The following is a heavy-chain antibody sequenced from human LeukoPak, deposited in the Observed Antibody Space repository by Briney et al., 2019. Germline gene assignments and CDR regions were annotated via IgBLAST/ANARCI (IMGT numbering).Heavy chain of an antibody. CDR3: AKEVRESAWYYFDY. D-gene: IGHD3-10*01. J-gene: IGHJ4*02. V-gene: IGHV3-23*01. Sequence: PGGSLRLSCAASGFTFNTYAMSWVRQAPGKGLEWVSGIKSSGVSTYYADSVKGRFTISRDNSKNTLYLQMNSLRAEDTAVYYCAKEVRESAWYYFDYWGRGTLVTVSS. CDR1: GFTFNTYA. CDR2: IKSSGVST.